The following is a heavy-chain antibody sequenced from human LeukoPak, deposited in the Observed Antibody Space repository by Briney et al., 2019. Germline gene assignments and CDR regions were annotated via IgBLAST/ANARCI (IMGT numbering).Heavy chain of an antibody. D-gene: IGHD1-14*01. Sequence: SEALSLTCTVSGGSIISRNYYWGWMRPPPGKGLEWIGSIYYSGSTYYNPSLKRRVTISVDTSKNQFSLKLSSVTAADTAVYYCARVAHRYYYYYYMDVWGKGTTVTVSS. V-gene: IGHV4-39*07. CDR2: IYYSGST. CDR3: ARVAHRYYYYYYMDV. CDR1: GGSIISRNYY. J-gene: IGHJ6*03.